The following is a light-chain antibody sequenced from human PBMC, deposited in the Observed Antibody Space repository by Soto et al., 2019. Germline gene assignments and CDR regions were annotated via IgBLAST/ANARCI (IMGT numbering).Light chain of an antibody. Sequence: QSALTQPASVSGSPGQSITISCTGTSSDVGGYNYVSWYQQHPGKAPKLLIYDVSNRPSGVSNRFSGCKSGNTASLTISGLQAEDEADYYCSSYTSSTTLLFGGGTELTVL. J-gene: IGLJ2*01. V-gene: IGLV2-14*01. CDR1: SSDVGGYNY. CDR2: DVS. CDR3: SSYTSSTTLL.